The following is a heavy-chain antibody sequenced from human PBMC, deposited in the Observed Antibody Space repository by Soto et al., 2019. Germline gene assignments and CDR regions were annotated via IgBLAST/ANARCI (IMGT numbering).Heavy chain of an antibody. Sequence: SGPTLVNPTQTLTLTCTFSGFSPSTSGMCVSWIRQPPGKALEWLALIDWDDDKYYSTSLKTRLTISKDTSKNQVVLTMTNMDPVDTATYYCARESVVTPDYYYYGMDVWAQGTTVTVSS. V-gene: IGHV2-70*01. D-gene: IGHD2-21*02. CDR2: IDWDDDK. J-gene: IGHJ6*02. CDR3: ARESVVTPDYYYYGMDV. CDR1: GFSPSTSGMC.